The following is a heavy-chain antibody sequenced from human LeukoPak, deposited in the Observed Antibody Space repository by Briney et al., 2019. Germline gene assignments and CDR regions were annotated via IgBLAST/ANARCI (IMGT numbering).Heavy chain of an antibody. V-gene: IGHV3-30-3*01. D-gene: IGHD3-22*01. J-gene: IGHJ4*02. Sequence: GGSLRLSCAASGSTFSSYAMHWVRQAPGKGLEWVAVISYDGSNKYYADSVKGRFTISRDNSKNPLYLQLHSPRAEDTAVYYCARDSLDSSGYYPGLCDYWGQGTLVTVSS. CDR1: GSTFSSYA. CDR2: ISYDGSNK. CDR3: ARDSLDSSGYYPGLCDY.